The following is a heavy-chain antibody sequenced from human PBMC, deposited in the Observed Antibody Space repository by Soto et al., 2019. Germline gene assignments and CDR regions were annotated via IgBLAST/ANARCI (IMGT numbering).Heavy chain of an antibody. CDR2: IYYSGST. V-gene: IGHV4-39*01. CDR3: ARPFLDDYGVDYGMDV. J-gene: IGHJ6*02. D-gene: IGHD4-17*01. Sequence: QLQLQESGPGLVKPSETLSLTCTVSGGSISSSSYYWGWIRQPPGKGLEWIGSIYYSGSTYYNPSLKSRVTISVDTSKNQFSLKLSSVTAADTAVYYCARPFLDDYGVDYGMDVWGQGTTVTVSS. CDR1: GGSISSSSYY.